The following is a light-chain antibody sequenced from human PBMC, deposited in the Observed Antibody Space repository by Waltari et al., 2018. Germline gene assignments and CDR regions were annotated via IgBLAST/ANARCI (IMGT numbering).Light chain of an antibody. Sequence: EIVLTQSPGTLSLSPGERATLSCRASQSVSSSYLAWYQQKPGQAPRLLIYCASSRATGIPDRFSGSGSGTDFTLTSSRLEPEDFAVYYCQQYGSSSYTFGQGTKLEIK. CDR1: QSVSSSY. V-gene: IGKV3-20*01. J-gene: IGKJ2*01. CDR3: QQYGSSSYT. CDR2: CAS.